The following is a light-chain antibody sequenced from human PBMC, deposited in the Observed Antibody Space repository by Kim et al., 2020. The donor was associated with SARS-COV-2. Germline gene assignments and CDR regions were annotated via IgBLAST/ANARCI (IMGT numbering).Light chain of an antibody. CDR3: QQSYSTPART. Sequence: SVGDRVTMTCRASQSISSYLNWYQQKPGKAPKLLIYAASSLQSGVPSRFSGSGSGTDFTLTISSLQPEDFATYYCQQSYSTPARTFGQGTKVDIK. J-gene: IGKJ1*01. CDR2: AAS. CDR1: QSISSY. V-gene: IGKV1-39*01.